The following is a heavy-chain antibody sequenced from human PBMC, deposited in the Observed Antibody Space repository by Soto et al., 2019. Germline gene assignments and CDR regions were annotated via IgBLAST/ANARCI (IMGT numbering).Heavy chain of an antibody. V-gene: IGHV3-11*05. Sequence: PGGSLRLSCAASGFTFSDYYMSWIRQAPGKGLEWVSYISSSSSYTNYADSVKGRFTISRDNAKNSLYLQMNSVRAEDTAVYYCARGRGYCGGTNCYLDYWGQGALVTVSA. CDR1: GFTFSDYY. J-gene: IGHJ4*02. CDR2: ISSSSSYT. D-gene: IGHD2-21*01. CDR3: ARGRGYCGGTNCYLDY.